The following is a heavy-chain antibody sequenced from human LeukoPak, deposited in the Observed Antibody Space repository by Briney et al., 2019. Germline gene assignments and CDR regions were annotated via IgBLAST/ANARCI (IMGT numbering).Heavy chain of an antibody. CDR1: GGSISSYY. D-gene: IGHD6-13*01. J-gene: IGHJ5*02. CDR3: ARVLAAAGSLGWFDP. CDR2: IYNSGST. V-gene: IGHV4-4*07. Sequence: SETLSLACTVSGGSISSYYWSWIRQPAGKGLEWIGRIYNSGSTNYNPSLKSRVTMSVDTSKNQFSLKLSSVTAADTAVYYCARVLAAAGSLGWFDPWGQGTLVTVSS.